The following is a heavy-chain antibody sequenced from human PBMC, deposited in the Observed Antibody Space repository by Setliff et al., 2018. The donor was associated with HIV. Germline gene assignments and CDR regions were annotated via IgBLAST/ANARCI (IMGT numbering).Heavy chain of an antibody. CDR3: ARHFPSISLFFGDPGPFDR. Sequence: PSGDLSLTCTVSGGSISSSSYYWGWIRQPPGKGLEWIGSIFNDGRTYYNPSLKSRVTIPMDTSTNQFSLKLTSVTAADTAVYFCARHFPSISLFFGDPGPFDRWGQGALVTVSS. D-gene: IGHD3-10*01. CDR1: GGSISSSSYY. V-gene: IGHV4-39*01. J-gene: IGHJ4*02. CDR2: IFNDGRT.